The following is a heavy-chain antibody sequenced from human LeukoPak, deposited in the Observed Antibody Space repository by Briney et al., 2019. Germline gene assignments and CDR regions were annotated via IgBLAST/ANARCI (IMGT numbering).Heavy chain of an antibody. D-gene: IGHD3-10*01. CDR1: GGSFSGYY. J-gene: IGHJ6*02. V-gene: IGHV4-34*01. Sequence: SETLSLTCGVYGGSFSGYYWSWIRQPPGKGLEWIGEINHSGSTNYNPSLKSRVTISVDTSKNQFSLKLSSVTAADTAVYYCAVSLNPQFAYYYGMDVWGQGTTVTVSS. CDR2: INHSGST. CDR3: AVSLNPQFAYYYGMDV.